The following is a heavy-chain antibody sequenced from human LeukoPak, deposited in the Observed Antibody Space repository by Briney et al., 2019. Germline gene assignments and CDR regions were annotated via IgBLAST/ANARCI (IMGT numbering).Heavy chain of an antibody. CDR2: IKQDGSEK. J-gene: IGHJ4*02. CDR1: GFTFSSYW. V-gene: IGHV3-7*03. Sequence: PGGSLRLSCAASGFTFSSYWMSWVRQAPGKGLEWVANIKQDGSEKYYVDSVKGRFTISRDNAKNSLYLQMNSLRAEDTAVYYCAKGPRWLQWYYFDYWGQGTLVTVSS. D-gene: IGHD5-24*01. CDR3: AKGPRWLQWYYFDY.